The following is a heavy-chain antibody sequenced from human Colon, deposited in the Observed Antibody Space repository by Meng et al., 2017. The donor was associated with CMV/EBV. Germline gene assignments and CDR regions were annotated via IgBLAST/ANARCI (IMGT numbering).Heavy chain of an antibody. CDR1: GFPFSDSS. D-gene: IGHD3-9*01. CDR3: ARITILTGFYLDS. Sequence: CPASGFPFSDSSLGWMRQAPGKGLEWLSYITTGGSLSYADSVKGRFTISRDNAKNSLFLQINSLRVEDTAVYYCARITILTGFYLDSWGQGTLVTVSS. J-gene: IGHJ4*02. CDR2: ITTGGSL. V-gene: IGHV3-11*01.